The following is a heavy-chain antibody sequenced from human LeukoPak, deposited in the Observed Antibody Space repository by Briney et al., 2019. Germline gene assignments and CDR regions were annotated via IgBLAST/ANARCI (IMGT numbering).Heavy chain of an antibody. D-gene: IGHD2-2*02. V-gene: IGHV1-69*13. CDR3: AVGVVPAAIGEGYYYYMDV. J-gene: IGHJ6*03. CDR1: GGTFSSYA. CDR2: IIPIFGTA. Sequence: ASVKVSCKASGGTFSSYAISWVRQAPGQGLEWMGGIIPIFGTANYAQKFQGRVTITADESTSTAYMELSSLRSEDTAVYYCAVGVVPAAIGEGYYYYMDVWGKGTTVTVSS.